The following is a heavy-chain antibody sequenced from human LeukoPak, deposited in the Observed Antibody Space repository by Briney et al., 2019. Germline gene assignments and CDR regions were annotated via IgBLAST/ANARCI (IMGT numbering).Heavy chain of an antibody. Sequence: SETLSLTCAVYGGSLSGYYWSWIRQPPGKGLEWIGEINHSGSTNYNPSLKSRVTISVDTSKNQFSLKLSSVTAADTAVYYCARPGLGYCSSTSCSEGNWFDPWGQGTLVTVSS. J-gene: IGHJ5*02. D-gene: IGHD2-2*01. CDR3: ARPGLGYCSSTSCSEGNWFDP. V-gene: IGHV4-34*01. CDR1: GGSLSGYY. CDR2: INHSGST.